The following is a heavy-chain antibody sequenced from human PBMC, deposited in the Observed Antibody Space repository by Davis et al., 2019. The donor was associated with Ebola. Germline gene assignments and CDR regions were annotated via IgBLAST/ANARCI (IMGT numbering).Heavy chain of an antibody. Sequence: GGSLRLSCAASGFDFDDYPMNWVRQAPGKGLELVFLISGDGGSTYSADSVKGRFTVSRDNSMNTLYLQMNSLTAEDSAVYYCTRGNYGRDVWGQGTTSPSP. CDR1: GFDFDDYP. J-gene: IGHJ6*02. CDR3: TRGNYGRDV. CDR2: ISGDGGST. V-gene: IGHV3-43*02.